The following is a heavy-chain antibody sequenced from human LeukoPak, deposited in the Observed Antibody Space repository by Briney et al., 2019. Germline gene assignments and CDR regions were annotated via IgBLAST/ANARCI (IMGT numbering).Heavy chain of an antibody. Sequence: GGSLRLSCAASGFAFNCYWMSWVRQTPGKGLEWVATMDGGGSATYYADSVKGRFTISRDNSKNTLYLQMNSLRAEDTAVYYCASEEGYSSGWQVGDYYYYYGMDVWGQGTTVTVSS. D-gene: IGHD6-19*01. CDR1: GFAFNCYW. CDR3: ASEEGYSSGWQVGDYYYYYGMDV. CDR2: MDGGGSAT. J-gene: IGHJ6*02. V-gene: IGHV3-7*01.